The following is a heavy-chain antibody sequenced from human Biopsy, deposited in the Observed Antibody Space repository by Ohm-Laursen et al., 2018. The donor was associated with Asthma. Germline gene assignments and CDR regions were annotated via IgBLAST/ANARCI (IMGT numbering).Heavy chain of an antibody. CDR1: GFILSNYD. Sequence: SLRLSCAASGFILSNYDMHWVRQAPGKGLEWVAVLSYDGNNKYYADSVRGRFTISRDNSENTLYLQMNSLRVEDTAVYYCARGDWYGSASNGYWGQGTLVTVSA. CDR2: LSYDGNNK. D-gene: IGHD6-6*01. J-gene: IGHJ4*02. V-gene: IGHV3-30*03. CDR3: ARGDWYGSASNGY.